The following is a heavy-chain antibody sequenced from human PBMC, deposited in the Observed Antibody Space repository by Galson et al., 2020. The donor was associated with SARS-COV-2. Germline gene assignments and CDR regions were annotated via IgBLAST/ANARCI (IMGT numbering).Heavy chain of an antibody. V-gene: IGHV3-7*01. CDR1: GFTFSRYW. D-gene: IGHD1-1*01. Sequence: QLGESLKISCVGSGFTFSRYWMSWVRRAPGKGPEWVASIKDDGREKYYVDSVMGRFTISRDNAKNSLSLQMNSLRVEDTAVYYCAREYKWGQGTLVTVSP. CDR2: IKDDGREK. CDR3: AREYK. J-gene: IGHJ4*02.